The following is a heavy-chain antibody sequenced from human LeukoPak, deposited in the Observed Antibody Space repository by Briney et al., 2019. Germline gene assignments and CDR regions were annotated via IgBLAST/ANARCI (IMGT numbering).Heavy chain of an antibody. CDR1: GYTFTSYA. J-gene: IGHJ2*01. CDR2: ISAYNGNT. Sequence: ASVKVSCKASGYTFTSYAMNWVRQAPGQGLEWMGWISAYNGNTNYAQKLQGRVTMTTDTSTSTAYMELRSLRSDDTAVYYCARDRYPAVGPEVYFDLWGRGTLVTVSS. D-gene: IGHD3-9*01. V-gene: IGHV1-18*01. CDR3: ARDRYPAVGPEVYFDL.